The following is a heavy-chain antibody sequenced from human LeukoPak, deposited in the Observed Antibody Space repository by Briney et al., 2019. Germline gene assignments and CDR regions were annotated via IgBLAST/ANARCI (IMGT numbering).Heavy chain of an antibody. J-gene: IGHJ4*02. V-gene: IGHV3-30*02. CDR1: GFTFSSYG. CDR3: AKFHGYRSTWSPLDY. D-gene: IGHD6-13*01. Sequence: GGSLRLSCAASGFTFSSYGMYWVRQAPGKGLEWVAFIRYDGSSEYYADSVKGRFTISRDNSKNTLYLQMNSLRPEDTAVYYCAKFHGYRSTWSPLDYWGQGTLVPVSS. CDR2: IRYDGSSE.